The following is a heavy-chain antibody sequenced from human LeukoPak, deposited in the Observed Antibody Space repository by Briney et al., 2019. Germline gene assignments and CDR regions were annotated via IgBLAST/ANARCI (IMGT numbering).Heavy chain of an antibody. D-gene: IGHD2-15*01. CDR2: IYYSGST. V-gene: IGHV4-59*12. CDR1: GGSISSYY. Sequence: MASETLFLTCTVSGGSISSYYWSWIRQPPGKGLEWIGYIYYSGSTNYNPSLKSRVTMSVDTSKNQFSLKLSSVTAADTAVYYCATPIYSGGSLGYAFDIWGQGTMVTVSS. CDR3: ATPIYSGGSLGYAFDI. J-gene: IGHJ3*02.